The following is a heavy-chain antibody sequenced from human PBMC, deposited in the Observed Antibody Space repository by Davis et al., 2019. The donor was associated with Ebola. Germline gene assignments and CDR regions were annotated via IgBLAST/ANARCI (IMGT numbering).Heavy chain of an antibody. D-gene: IGHD3-22*01. CDR1: GFTFSSYW. Sequence: PGGSLRLSCAASGFTFSSYWMHWVRHAPGKGLVWVSRINSDGSSTSYADSVKGRFTISRDNAKNTLYLQMNSLRAEDTAVYYCARAWYYYDSSGYYRAYYGMDVWGQGTTVTVSS. V-gene: IGHV3-74*01. J-gene: IGHJ6*02. CDR3: ARAWYYYDSSGYYRAYYGMDV. CDR2: INSDGSST.